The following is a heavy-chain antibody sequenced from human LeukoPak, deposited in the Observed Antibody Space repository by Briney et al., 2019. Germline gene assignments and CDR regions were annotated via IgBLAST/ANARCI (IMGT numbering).Heavy chain of an antibody. D-gene: IGHD2/OR15-2a*01. CDR3: ARATRDHLLLFHY. CDR2: IWYDGSNK. J-gene: IGHJ4*02. Sequence: GGSLRLSCAASGFTFSSYGMHWVRQAPGKGLEWVAVIWYDGSNKYYADSVKGRFTISRDNSKNTLYLQMNSLRAEDTAVYYCARATRDHLLLFHYWGQGTLVTVSS. CDR1: GFTFSSYG. V-gene: IGHV3-33*01.